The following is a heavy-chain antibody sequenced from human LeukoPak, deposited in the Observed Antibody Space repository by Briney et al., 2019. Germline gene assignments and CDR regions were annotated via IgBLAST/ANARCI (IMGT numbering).Heavy chain of an antibody. CDR3: ARAPGYGAAYYFDY. D-gene: IGHD1-1*01. Sequence: GGSLRLSCAAAGFTFSKFAMHWVRQAPGMGLEWVAVVSYDGSYKYYADSVKGRFTISRDNSKNTLYLQMNSLRAEDTAVYYCARAPGYGAAYYFDYWGQGTLVTVSS. CDR2: VSYDGSYK. CDR1: GFTFSKFA. V-gene: IGHV3-30*04. J-gene: IGHJ4*02.